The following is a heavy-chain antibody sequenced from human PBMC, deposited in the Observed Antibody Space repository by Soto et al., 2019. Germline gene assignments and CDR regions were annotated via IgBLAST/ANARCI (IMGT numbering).Heavy chain of an antibody. V-gene: IGHV3-15*07. CDR2: IKSKTDGGTA. J-gene: IGHJ3*02. D-gene: IGHD3-22*01. Sequence: GGSLRLSCAASGFTFSNAWMNWVRQAPGKGLEWVGRIKSKTDGGTADYAAPVKGRFTISRDDSKNTLYLQMNSLKTEDTAVYYCTTSSLITMIVVATGAFGIWGQGTTVTV. CDR3: TTSSLITMIVVATGAFGI. CDR1: GFTFSNAW.